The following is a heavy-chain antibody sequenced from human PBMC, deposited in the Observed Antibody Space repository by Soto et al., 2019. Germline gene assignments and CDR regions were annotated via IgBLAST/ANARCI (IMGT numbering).Heavy chain of an antibody. Sequence: ASVKVSCKASGGTFSSYAISWVRQAPGQGLEWMGGIIPIFGTANDAQQFQGRVTITADESTSTAYMELSSLRSEDTAVYYCARGGTMIVNPLDPWGQGTLVTVSS. V-gene: IGHV1-69*13. J-gene: IGHJ5*02. CDR1: GGTFSSYA. CDR3: ARGGTMIVNPLDP. D-gene: IGHD3-22*01. CDR2: IIPIFGTA.